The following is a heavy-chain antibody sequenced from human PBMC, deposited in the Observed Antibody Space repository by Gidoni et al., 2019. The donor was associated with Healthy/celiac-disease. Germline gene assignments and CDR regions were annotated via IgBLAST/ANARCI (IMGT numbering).Heavy chain of an antibody. D-gene: IGHD6-19*01. V-gene: IGHV1-2*02. Sequence: VQLVLSGAELKKPGASVKVSCKASGSTFTGSYLHWVRQAPGQGREWMRWLNPNSGGTNYAQKFQGRVSMTRDTAMSTAYMELSRLRSDGTAVDYCARGKWLASYYFDYWGQGTLFTVSS. CDR2: LNPNSGGT. J-gene: IGHJ4*02. CDR1: GSTFTGSY. CDR3: ARGKWLASYYFDY.